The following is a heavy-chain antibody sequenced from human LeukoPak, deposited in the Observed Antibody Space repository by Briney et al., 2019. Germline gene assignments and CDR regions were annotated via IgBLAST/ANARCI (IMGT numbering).Heavy chain of an antibody. Sequence: GGSLRLSCAASGFTFSSYAMSWARQAPGKGLEWVSAISASGYSTYYADSVKGRFTISRDNSKKTLYLQMNSLRAEDTAIFYCAKDVYNWNFYFDYWGQGTLVTVSS. V-gene: IGHV3-23*01. D-gene: IGHD1-7*01. CDR3: AKDVYNWNFYFDY. CDR2: ISASGYST. CDR1: GFTFSSYA. J-gene: IGHJ4*02.